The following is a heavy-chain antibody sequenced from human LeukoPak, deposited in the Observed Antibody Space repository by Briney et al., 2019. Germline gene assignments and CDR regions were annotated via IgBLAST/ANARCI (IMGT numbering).Heavy chain of an antibody. CDR1: GFTFDDYT. V-gene: IGHV3-43*01. D-gene: IGHD2-21*02. CDR2: ISWEGGST. J-gene: IGHJ4*02. Sequence: GSLRLSCAASGFTFDDYTMHWVRQAPGKGLEWVSLISWEGGSTYYAASVKGRFTISRDNSKNSLYLQMNSLRTEDSGLYYCAKDTAGTTAFYFDSWGQGTLVTVSS. CDR3: AKDTAGTTAFYFDS.